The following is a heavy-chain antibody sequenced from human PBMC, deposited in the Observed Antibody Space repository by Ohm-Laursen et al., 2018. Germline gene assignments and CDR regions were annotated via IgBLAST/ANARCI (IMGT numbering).Heavy chain of an antibody. V-gene: IGHV4-34*01. CDR1: GGSFSGYY. CDR2: INHSGST. Sequence: GTLSLTCAVYGGSFSGYYWNWIRQPPGKGLEWIGEINHSGSTNYNPSLKSRVTISVDTSKNQFSLKLSSVTAADTAVYYCARSSTGRSYYYYGMDVWGQGTTVTVSS. CDR3: ARSSTGRSYYYYGMDV. J-gene: IGHJ6*02. D-gene: IGHD4-11*01.